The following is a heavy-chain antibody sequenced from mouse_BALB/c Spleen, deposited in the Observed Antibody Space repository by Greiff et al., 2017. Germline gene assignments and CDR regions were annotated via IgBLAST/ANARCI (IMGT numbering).Heavy chain of an antibody. CDR1: GFSLTSYG. CDR2: IWSGGST. Sequence: QVQLQQSGPGLVQPSQSLSITCTVSGFSLTSYGVHWVRQSPGKGLEWLGVIWSGGSTDYNAAFISRLSISKDNSKSQVFFKMNSLQADDTAIYYCVRSQLGMDYWGQGTAVTVSA. J-gene: IGHJ4*01. D-gene: IGHD4-1*02. V-gene: IGHV2-2-2*01. CDR3: VRSQLGMDY.